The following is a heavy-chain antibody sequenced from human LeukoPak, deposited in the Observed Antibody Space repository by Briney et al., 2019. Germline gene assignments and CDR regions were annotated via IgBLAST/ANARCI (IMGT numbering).Heavy chain of an antibody. V-gene: IGHV4-34*01. Sequence: SETLSLTCAVYGGSFSGYYWSWIRQPPGKGLEWIGEINHSGSTNYNPSLKSRVTISVDTSKNQFSLKLSSVTAADTAVYYCARSPYYDFWSGSPNFDYWGQGTLVTVSS. CDR3: ARSPYYDFWSGSPNFDY. J-gene: IGHJ4*02. D-gene: IGHD3-3*01. CDR1: GGSFSGYY. CDR2: INHSGST.